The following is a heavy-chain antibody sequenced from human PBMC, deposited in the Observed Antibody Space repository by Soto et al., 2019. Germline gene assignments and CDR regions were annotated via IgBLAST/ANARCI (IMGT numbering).Heavy chain of an antibody. CDR3: ARSLTGTYYYYGMDD. CDR1: GGTFSSYA. Sequence: QVQLVQSVAEVKKPGSSVKVSCKASGGTFSSYAINWVRQAPGQGLEWMGGILPIFGTADYAQKFQGRVTITADESTSTAYMELNSLRSEDTAVYFCARSLTGTYYYYGMDDWGQGTTVTVSS. D-gene: IGHD1-20*01. V-gene: IGHV1-69*12. J-gene: IGHJ6*02. CDR2: ILPIFGTA.